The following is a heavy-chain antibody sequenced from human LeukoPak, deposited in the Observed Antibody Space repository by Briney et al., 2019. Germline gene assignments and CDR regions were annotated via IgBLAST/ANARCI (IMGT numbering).Heavy chain of an antibody. V-gene: IGHV4-59*11. J-gene: IGHJ5*02. CDR3: ARGGTTVTPGLLWFDP. Sequence: LETLSLTCSVSGGSISSHYWSWIRQPPGKGLEWIGYIYYSGSTKYNPSLKSRVTISVDTSKNQFSLKLSSETAADTAVYYCARGGTTVTPGLLWFDPWGQGTLDPVSS. D-gene: IGHD4-17*01. CDR1: GGSISSHY. CDR2: IYYSGST.